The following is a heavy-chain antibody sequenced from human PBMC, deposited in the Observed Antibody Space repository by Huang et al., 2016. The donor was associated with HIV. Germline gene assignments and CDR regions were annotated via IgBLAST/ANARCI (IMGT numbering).Heavy chain of an antibody. CDR3: AKDFYDRSGQQYLGAFDI. J-gene: IGHJ3*02. CDR1: KFSFSDYG. CDR2: RRHDGSNK. V-gene: IGHV3-30*02. D-gene: IGHD3-22*01. Sequence: QVQLVESGGGVVQPGGSLRLSCETSKFSFSDYGMHWVGQAPGKGLEWVTFRRHDGSNKYYADSVKGRFSVSRDNSKNTLYLQMDSLRDEDTALYLCAKDFYDRSGQQYLGAFDIWGQGTMVTVS.